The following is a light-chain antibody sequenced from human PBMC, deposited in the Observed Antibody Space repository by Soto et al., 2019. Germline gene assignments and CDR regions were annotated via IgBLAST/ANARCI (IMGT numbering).Light chain of an antibody. CDR2: GNS. Sequence: QSVLTQPPSVSRAPGQRVTISCTGSNSNIGAGYDVHWYQQLPGTAPKLLIYGNSNRPSGVPDRFSGSKSGTSASLTITGLQAEDEADYYCQSYGDSLSGYVFGTGTKVTVL. CDR1: NSNIGAGYD. V-gene: IGLV1-40*01. CDR3: QSYGDSLSGYV. J-gene: IGLJ1*01.